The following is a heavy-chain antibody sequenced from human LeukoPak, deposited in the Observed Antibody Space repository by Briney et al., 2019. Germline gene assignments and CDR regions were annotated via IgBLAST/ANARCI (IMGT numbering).Heavy chain of an antibody. CDR1: GGSISSGSYY. Sequence: PSQTLSLTCTVSGGSISSGSYYWSWIRQPAGKGLEWIGRIYTSGSTNYNPSLKSRVTISVDTSKNRFSLKLSSVTAADTAVYYCARVSAPGHDYGDYAGENWGQGTLVTVSS. CDR2: IYTSGST. CDR3: ARVSAPGHDYGDYAGEN. V-gene: IGHV4-61*02. J-gene: IGHJ4*02. D-gene: IGHD4-17*01.